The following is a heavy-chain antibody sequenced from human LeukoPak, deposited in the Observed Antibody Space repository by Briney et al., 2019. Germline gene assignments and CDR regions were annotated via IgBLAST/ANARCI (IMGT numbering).Heavy chain of an antibody. CDR1: GFTFSSYW. Sequence: PGGSLRLSCAASGFTFSSYWMSWVRQAPGKGLAWVSSISKSDGSTYYADSVKGRFTISRDNSKNTVYLHMDSLRVEDTAIYYCARGALIPDFRGQGTLVTVSS. D-gene: IGHD2-21*01. J-gene: IGHJ4*02. V-gene: IGHV3-23*01. CDR3: ARGALIPDF. CDR2: ISKSDGST.